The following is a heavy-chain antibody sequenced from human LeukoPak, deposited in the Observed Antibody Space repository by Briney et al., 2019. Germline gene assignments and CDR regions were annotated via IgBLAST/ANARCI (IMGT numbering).Heavy chain of an antibody. CDR1: GFTFSSYW. J-gene: IGHJ6*02. V-gene: IGHV3-66*01. CDR2: IYSGGST. Sequence: GGSLRLSCAASGFTFSSYWMSWVRQAPGKGLEWVSVIYSGGSTYYAGSVKGRFTISRDNSKNTLYLQMNSLRAEDTAVYYCARAVPYYYYGMDVWGQGTTVTVSS. CDR3: ARAVPYYYYGMDV. D-gene: IGHD2-2*01.